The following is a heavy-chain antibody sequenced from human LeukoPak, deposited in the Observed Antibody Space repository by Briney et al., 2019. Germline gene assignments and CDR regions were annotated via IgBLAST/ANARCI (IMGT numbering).Heavy chain of an antibody. CDR2: IVNDGSEK. D-gene: IGHD7-27*01. V-gene: IGHV3-33*01. J-gene: IGHJ4*02. Sequence: PGRSLRLSCAASGFTFSSYGMHWVRETPGKGLEWGAVIVNDGSEKYYADSVKGRFTISRDNPRNTLFLQMNSLRAEDTAVYYCARDSITGDNSFDYWGQGTLVTVSS. CDR1: GFTFSSYG. CDR3: ARDSITGDNSFDY.